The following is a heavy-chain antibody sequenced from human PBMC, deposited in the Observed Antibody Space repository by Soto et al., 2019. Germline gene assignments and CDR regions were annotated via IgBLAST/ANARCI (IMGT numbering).Heavy chain of an antibody. V-gene: IGHV3-30*18. J-gene: IGHJ4*02. Sequence: GGSLRLSCAASGFTFSSYGMHWVRQAPGKGLEWVAVISYDGSNKYYADSVKGRFTISRDNSKNTLYLQMNSLRAEDTAVYYCAKEIREIIPWTAPDHWGQGTLVTVSS. D-gene: IGHD1-1*01. CDR2: ISYDGSNK. CDR1: GFTFSSYG. CDR3: AKEIREIIPWTAPDH.